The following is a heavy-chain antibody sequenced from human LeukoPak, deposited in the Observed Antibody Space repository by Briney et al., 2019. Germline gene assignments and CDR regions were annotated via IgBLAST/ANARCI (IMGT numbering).Heavy chain of an antibody. CDR3: ARGYGSGSYMGV. CDR2: ISGSSSFT. J-gene: IGHJ4*02. Sequence: GGSLRLTCAASGFTFSDYYMSWIRQAPGKGLEWVSYISGSSSFTKYADSVKGRFTISRDNAKNSLYLQMNSLRAEDTAVYYCARGYGSGSYMGVWGQGTLVSVPS. CDR1: GFTFSDYY. V-gene: IGHV3-11*06. D-gene: IGHD3-10*01.